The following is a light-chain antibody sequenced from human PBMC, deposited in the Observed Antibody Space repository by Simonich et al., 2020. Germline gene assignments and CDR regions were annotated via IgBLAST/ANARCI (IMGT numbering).Light chain of an antibody. CDR1: QSGLYSSNNKNY. J-gene: IGKJ1*01. Sequence: DIVMTQSPDSLAVSLGERATINCKSSQSGLYSSNNKNYLAWYQQKPGQPPKLLIYWASTRESGVPDRFSGRGSGTGFTLTISSLQAEDVAVYYCQQYYSTPWTFGQGTKVEIK. CDR2: WAS. V-gene: IGKV4-1*01. CDR3: QQYYSTPWT.